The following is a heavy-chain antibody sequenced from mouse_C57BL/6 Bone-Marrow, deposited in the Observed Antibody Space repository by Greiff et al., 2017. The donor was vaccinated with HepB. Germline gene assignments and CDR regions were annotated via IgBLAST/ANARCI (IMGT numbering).Heavy chain of an antibody. J-gene: IGHJ1*03. CDR3: ARQDYYGSSYWYFDV. CDR1: GFTFSDYY. Sequence: EVKLVESGGGLVQPGGSLKLSCAASGFTFSDYYMYWVRQTPEKRLEWVAYISNGGGSTYYPDTVKGRFTISRDNAKNTLYLQMSRLKSEDTAMYYCARQDYYGSSYWYFDVWGTGTTVTVSS. CDR2: ISNGGGST. D-gene: IGHD1-1*01. V-gene: IGHV5-12*01.